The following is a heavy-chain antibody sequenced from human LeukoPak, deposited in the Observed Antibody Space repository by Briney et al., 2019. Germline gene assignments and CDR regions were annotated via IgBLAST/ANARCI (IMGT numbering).Heavy chain of an antibody. Sequence: ASVKVSCKASGYTFTSYGISWVRQAPGQGLEWMGWINPNSGGTNYAQKFQGRVTMTRDTSISTAYMELSRLRSDDTAVYYCARLVLYCSSTSCYFDYWGQGTLVTVSS. CDR2: INPNSGGT. V-gene: IGHV1-2*02. D-gene: IGHD2-2*01. CDR3: ARLVLYCSSTSCYFDY. CDR1: GYTFTSYG. J-gene: IGHJ4*02.